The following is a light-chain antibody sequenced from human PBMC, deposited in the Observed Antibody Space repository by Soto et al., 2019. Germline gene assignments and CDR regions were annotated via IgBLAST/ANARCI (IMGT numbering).Light chain of an antibody. Sequence: PMTQCPSCLWSSTGYSVTLSWGASQGISSYLAWYQQKPGKAPKLLIYAASSLRSGVPSRFSGSGYGTDFSLTISSLQPEDLATYYCKQSKSFPLTFGGGTKWIS. CDR3: KQSKSFPLT. CDR1: QGISSY. J-gene: IGKJ4*01. V-gene: IGKV1-12*01. CDR2: AAS.